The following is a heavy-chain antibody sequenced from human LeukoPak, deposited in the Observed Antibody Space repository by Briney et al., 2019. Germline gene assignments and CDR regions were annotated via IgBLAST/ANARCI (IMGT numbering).Heavy chain of an antibody. CDR3: ARLSGIAAV. J-gene: IGHJ4*02. D-gene: IGHD6-13*01. CDR1: GGSFSGYY. V-gene: IGHV4-34*01. CDR2: INHSGST. Sequence: PSETLSLTCAVYGGSFSGYYWSWIRQPPGKGLEWIGEINHSGSTNYNPSLKSRVTISVDTSKNQFSLKLSSVTAADTAVYNCARLSGIAAVWGQGTLVTVSS.